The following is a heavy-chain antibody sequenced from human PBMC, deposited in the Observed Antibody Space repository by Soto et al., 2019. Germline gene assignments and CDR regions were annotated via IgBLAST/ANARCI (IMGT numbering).Heavy chain of an antibody. D-gene: IGHD1-26*01. CDR3: ARIVGADRRWFDP. CDR2: ISAYNGNT. J-gene: IGHJ5*02. Sequence: ASVKVSCKTSGFTFTNYGFTWVRQAPGQGLEWMGWISAYNGNTKYAQKLQGRVTMTTDTSTSTAYMELRSLRSDDTAVYYCARIVGADRRWFDPWGQGTLVTVSS. V-gene: IGHV1-18*01. CDR1: GFTFTNYG.